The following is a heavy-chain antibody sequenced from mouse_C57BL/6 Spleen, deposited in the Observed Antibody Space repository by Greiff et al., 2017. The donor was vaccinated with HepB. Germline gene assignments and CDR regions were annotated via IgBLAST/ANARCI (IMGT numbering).Heavy chain of an antibody. V-gene: IGHV1-59*01. CDR3: ASPEAWFAY. Sequence: QVQLQQPGAELVRPGTSVKLSCKASAYTFTSYWMHWVKQRPGQGLEWIGVIDPSDSYTNYNQKFKGKATLTVDTSSSTAYMQLSSLTSEDSAVYYCASPEAWFAYWGQGTLVTVSA. CDR1: AYTFTSYW. J-gene: IGHJ3*01. CDR2: IDPSDSYT.